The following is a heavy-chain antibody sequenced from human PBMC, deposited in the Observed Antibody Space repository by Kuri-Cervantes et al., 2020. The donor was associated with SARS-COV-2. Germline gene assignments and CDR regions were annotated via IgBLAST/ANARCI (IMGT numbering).Heavy chain of an antibody. CDR1: GDSISSYY. V-gene: IGHV4-59*01. CDR2: IYYSGST. J-gene: IGHJ1*01. Sequence: GSLRLSCTVSGDSISSYYWSWIRQPPGKGLEWIGSIYYSGSTYYNPSLKSRVTISVDTSKNQFSLKLSSVTAADTAVYYCARALYSIPHAFQHWGQGTLVTVSS. D-gene: IGHD6-13*01. CDR3: ARALYSIPHAFQH.